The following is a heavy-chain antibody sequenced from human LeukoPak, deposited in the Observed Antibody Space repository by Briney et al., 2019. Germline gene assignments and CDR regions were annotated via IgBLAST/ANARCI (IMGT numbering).Heavy chain of an antibody. CDR1: GFTGGYNF. J-gene: IGHJ4*02. CDR3: AKVAAAGTEYFDY. CDR2: IYSGGST. Sequence: GALKLSLATPGFTGGYNFINWVRQAPGKGLGWVSLIYSGGSTFYADSVKGRFTISRDNSKNTLYLQMNSLRAEDTALYYCAKVAAAGTEYFDYWGQGTLVTVSS. D-gene: IGHD6-13*01. V-gene: IGHV3-53*01.